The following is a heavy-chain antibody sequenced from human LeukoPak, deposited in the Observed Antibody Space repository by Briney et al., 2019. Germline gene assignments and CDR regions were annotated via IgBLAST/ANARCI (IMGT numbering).Heavy chain of an antibody. CDR1: GFTFSSYG. Sequence: PGGSPRLSCAASGFTFSSYGMHWVRQAPGKGLEWVAVISYDGSNKYYADSVKGRFTISRDNSKNTLYLQMNSLRAEDTAVYYCAKSEGAYYFDYWGQGTLVTVSS. CDR2: ISYDGSNK. CDR3: AKSEGAYYFDY. D-gene: IGHD3-16*01. J-gene: IGHJ4*02. V-gene: IGHV3-30*18.